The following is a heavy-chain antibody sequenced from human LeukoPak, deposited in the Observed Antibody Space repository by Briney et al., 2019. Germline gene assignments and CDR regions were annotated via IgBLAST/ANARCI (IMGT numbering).Heavy chain of an antibody. J-gene: IGHJ4*02. Sequence: SETLSLTCTVSGGSISTYYGSWIRQSPGKGLEWIGYIYYSGSTNYNPSLKSRVTLSVDTSKNHFSLKMSSVTAADTAVYYCAGSSGTGTFSYWGQGTLVTVSS. CDR3: AGSSGTGTFSY. D-gene: IGHD6-25*01. V-gene: IGHV4-59*08. CDR2: IYYSGST. CDR1: GGSISTYY.